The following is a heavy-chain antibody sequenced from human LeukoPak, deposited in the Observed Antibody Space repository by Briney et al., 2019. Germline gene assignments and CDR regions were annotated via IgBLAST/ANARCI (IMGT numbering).Heavy chain of an antibody. J-gene: IGHJ2*01. CDR1: GYSFTSYW. Sequence: GESLKISCKGSGYSFTSYWIGWVRQMPGKGLEWMGIIYPGDSDTRYSPSFQGQVTISADKSISTAYLQWSSLKASDTAMYYCGRRFSYDFWSGNWYFDLWGRGTLVTVSS. CDR2: IYPGDSDT. D-gene: IGHD3-3*01. V-gene: IGHV5-51*01. CDR3: GRRFSYDFWSGNWYFDL.